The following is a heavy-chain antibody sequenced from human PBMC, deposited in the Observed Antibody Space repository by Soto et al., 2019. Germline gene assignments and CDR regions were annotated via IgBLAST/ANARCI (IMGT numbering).Heavy chain of an antibody. CDR1: GFTFSSYG. CDR2: IWYDGSNK. J-gene: IGHJ6*02. D-gene: IGHD1-26*01. V-gene: IGHV3-33*01. CDR3: ASPRGSGSYYLFGMDV. Sequence: LRLSCAASGFTFSSYGMHWVRQAPGKGLEWVAVIWYDGSNKYYADSVKGRFTISRDNSKNTLYLQMNSLRAEDTAVYYCASPRGSGSYYLFGMDVWGQGTTVTVSS.